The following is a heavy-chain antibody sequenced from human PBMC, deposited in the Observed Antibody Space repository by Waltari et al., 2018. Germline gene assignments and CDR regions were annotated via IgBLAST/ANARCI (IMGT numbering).Heavy chain of an antibody. Sequence: QLRLQQSGPGLVKPSETLSLTCTVSGYSISSGYYWGWIRQPPGKGLEWIGTIYHSGGTKYNPSLKSRVTISVDTSKNQFSRKLTSVTAADAAVYYCARLDRFSDYNWFDPWGHGTLVTVSS. CDR2: IYHSGGT. CDR1: GYSISSGYY. CDR3: ARLDRFSDYNWFDP. V-gene: IGHV4-38-2*02. D-gene: IGHD3-22*01. J-gene: IGHJ5*02.